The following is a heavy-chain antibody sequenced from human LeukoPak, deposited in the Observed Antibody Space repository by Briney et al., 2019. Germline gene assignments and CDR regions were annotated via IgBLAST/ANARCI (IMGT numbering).Heavy chain of an antibody. V-gene: IGHV4-4*07. CDR2: IYTSGST. CDR3: SRDWGPSGSYLDY. D-gene: IGHD1-26*01. Sequence: SATLFFTCAVADGFISSYYWSWMRQAAGKVLGWIVRIYTSGSTNYNPSLQSRVTMSVDTSNSPFSLQRSSVTAADTAVYYCSRDWGPSGSYLDYWGQGTLFTVSS. CDR1: DGFISSYY. J-gene: IGHJ4*02.